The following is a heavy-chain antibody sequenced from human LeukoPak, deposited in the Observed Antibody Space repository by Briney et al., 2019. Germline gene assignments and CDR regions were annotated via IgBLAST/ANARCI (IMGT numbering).Heavy chain of an antibody. V-gene: IGHV3-30*18. D-gene: IGHD6-19*01. CDR1: GFTFSSYG. CDR3: ANGYSSGWAQFDY. J-gene: IGHJ4*02. CDR2: ISYDGSNK. Sequence: GGSLRLSCAASGFTFSSYGMHWVRQAPGKGLEWVAVISYDGSNKYYADSVKGRFTISGDNSKNTLYLQMNSLRAEDTAVYYCANGYSSGWAQFDYWGQGTLVTVSS.